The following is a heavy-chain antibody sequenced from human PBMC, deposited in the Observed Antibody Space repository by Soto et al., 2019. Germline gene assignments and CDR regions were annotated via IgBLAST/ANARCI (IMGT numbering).Heavy chain of an antibody. V-gene: IGHV3-30*18. D-gene: IGHD6-19*01. CDR2: ISYDGSNK. CDR1: GFTFSSYG. CDR3: AKIAVAGTIHY. Sequence: PGGSLRLSCAASGFTFSSYGMHWVRQAPGKGLEWVAVISYDGSNKYYADSVKGRFTISRDNSKNTLYLQMNSLRAEDTAVYYCAKIAVAGTIHYWGQGTLVAVSS. J-gene: IGHJ4*02.